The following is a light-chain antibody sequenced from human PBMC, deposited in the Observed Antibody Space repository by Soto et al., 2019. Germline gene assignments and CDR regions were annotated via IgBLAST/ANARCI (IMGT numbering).Light chain of an antibody. V-gene: IGLV1-47*01. CDR2: MND. J-gene: IGLJ1*01. CDR1: TSNILRNY. CDR3: VSWDDSLSGYV. Sequence: QSALTQPPSASGNPGQRLTISCSGSTSNILRNYVYWYRQLPGTAPRLLISMNDQRPSGVPDRFSGSKSGTSASLAISGLRSEDEADYYCVSWDDSLSGYVFGTGTKVTVL.